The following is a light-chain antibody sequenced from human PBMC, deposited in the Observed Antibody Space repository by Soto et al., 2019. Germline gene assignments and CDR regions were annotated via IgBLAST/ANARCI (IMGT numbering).Light chain of an antibody. CDR3: QSYDSSLVV. J-gene: IGLJ2*01. CDR2: GNS. V-gene: IGLV1-40*01. CDR1: SSNIGAGYD. Sequence: QSVLTQPPSVSGAPGQRVTISCTGSSSNIGAGYDVHWYQQLPGTAPKRLIYGNSNRPSGVPDRFSGSKSGTSASLAITGLQAEDEADYYCQSYDSSLVVFGGGTKLTVL.